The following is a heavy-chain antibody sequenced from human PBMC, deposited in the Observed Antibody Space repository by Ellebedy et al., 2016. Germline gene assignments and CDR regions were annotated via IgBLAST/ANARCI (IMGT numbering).Heavy chain of an antibody. Sequence: SETLSLTCTVSGGSISSSSNYWGWIRQPPGKGLEWIANFYYSGSTYYNPSLKSRVTISVDTSKNKFYLKLSSVTAADTAVYYCARRRDDYGDYYDYWGQGTRVTVSS. CDR3: ARRRDDYGDYYDY. J-gene: IGHJ4*02. CDR1: GGSISSSSNY. V-gene: IGHV4-39*07. CDR2: FYYSGST. D-gene: IGHD4-17*01.